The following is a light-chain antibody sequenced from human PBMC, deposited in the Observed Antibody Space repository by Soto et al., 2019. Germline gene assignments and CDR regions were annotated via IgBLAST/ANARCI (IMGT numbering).Light chain of an antibody. CDR3: SSYTSSSTL. CDR1: SSDVGSYNY. J-gene: IGLJ1*01. V-gene: IGLV2-14*01. Sequence: QSALTQPASVSGSPGQSITISCTGTSSDVGSYNYVSWYQQHPGKAPKLMIYEVSDRPSGISSRFSGSKSGNTASLTISGLQAEDEVDYYCSSYTSSSTLFGTGTKVTV. CDR2: EVS.